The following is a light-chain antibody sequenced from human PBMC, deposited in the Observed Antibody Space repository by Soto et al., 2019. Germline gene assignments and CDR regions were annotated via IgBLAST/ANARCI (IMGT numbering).Light chain of an antibody. CDR3: QQYHTQPLS. CDR1: QSDLVSHNNKNY. J-gene: IGKJ4*01. Sequence: VLTQSIDSLAVSLAVLATIICKSSQSDLVSHNNKNYLDWYQQKPGKPPKXLIYCASTRESGVPARFSGSGSGTDFTLTINTLQAEDFEIYYCQQYHTQPLSFGGGTKLDIK. CDR2: CAS. V-gene: IGKV4-1*01.